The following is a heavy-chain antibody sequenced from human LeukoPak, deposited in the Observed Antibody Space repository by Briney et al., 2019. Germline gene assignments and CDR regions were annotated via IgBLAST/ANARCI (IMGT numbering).Heavy chain of an antibody. J-gene: IGHJ4*02. V-gene: IGHV3-74*01. CDR1: GFIFSDHW. CDR2: INNDGSST. CDR3: VRERNNFWSGHHSIFDS. D-gene: IGHD3-3*01. Sequence: GGSLRLSCAASGFIFSDHWMHWVRQAPGKGLVWLSRINNDGSSTIYADSVKGRFTFSRDNAEDTLFLEMSSLRVEDTAVYYCVRERNNFWSGHHSIFDSWGQGTLVTVSS.